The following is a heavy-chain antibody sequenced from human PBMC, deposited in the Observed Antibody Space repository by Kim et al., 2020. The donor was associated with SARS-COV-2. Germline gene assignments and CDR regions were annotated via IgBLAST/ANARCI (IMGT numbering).Heavy chain of an antibody. CDR2: IIPIFGTA. CDR1: GGTFSSYA. V-gene: IGHV1-69*13. CDR3: AIEGGIVGAASDFDY. D-gene: IGHD1-26*01. J-gene: IGHJ4*02. Sequence: SVKVSCKASGGTFSSYAISWVRQAPGQGLEWMGGIIPIFGTANYAQKFQGRVTITADESTSTAYMELSSLRSEDTAVYYCAIEGGIVGAASDFDYWGQGTLVTVSS.